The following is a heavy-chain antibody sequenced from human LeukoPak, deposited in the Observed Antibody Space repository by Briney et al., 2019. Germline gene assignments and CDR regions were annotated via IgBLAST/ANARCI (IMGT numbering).Heavy chain of an antibody. CDR1: GFTFSSYA. CDR3: AKSALYSSVTDDTFDI. J-gene: IGHJ3*02. D-gene: IGHD6-19*01. CDR2: ISGSGGII. Sequence: PGGSLRLSCAASGFTFSSYAMSWVRQAPGKGLEWVSGISGSGGIIYYADSVKGRFTISRDNSKNTVYLQMNSPRAEDTAVYYCAKSALYSSVTDDTFDIWGQGTMVTVSS. V-gene: IGHV3-23*01.